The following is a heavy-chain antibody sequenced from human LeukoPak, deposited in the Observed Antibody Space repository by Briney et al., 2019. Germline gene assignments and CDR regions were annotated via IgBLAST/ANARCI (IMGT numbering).Heavy chain of an antibody. J-gene: IGHJ4*02. CDR1: GFTFSGSS. CDR3: ASRSYSGGWYGMGFDY. D-gene: IGHD6-19*01. Sequence: GGSLRLSCTASGFTFSGSSMHWVRQASGKGLEWVGRIRTKANNDATAYAASVRGRFTISRDESKNTAYLQMNSLRTEDTAVYYCASRSYSGGWYGMGFDYWGQGTLVTVSS. V-gene: IGHV3-73*01. CDR2: IRTKANNDAT.